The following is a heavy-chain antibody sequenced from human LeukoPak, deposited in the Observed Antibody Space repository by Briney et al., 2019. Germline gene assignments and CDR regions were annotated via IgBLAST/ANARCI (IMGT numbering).Heavy chain of an antibody. CDR2: ISSSSSYI. J-gene: IGHJ4*02. Sequence: PGGSLRLSCAASGFTFSSYGMHWVRQAPGKGLEWVSSISSSSSYIYYADSVKGRFTISRDNAKNSLYLQMNSLRAEDTAVYYCARVIAYGSGSHADYWGQGTLVTVSS. CDR1: GFTFSSYG. V-gene: IGHV3-21*01. CDR3: ARVIAYGSGSHADY. D-gene: IGHD3-10*01.